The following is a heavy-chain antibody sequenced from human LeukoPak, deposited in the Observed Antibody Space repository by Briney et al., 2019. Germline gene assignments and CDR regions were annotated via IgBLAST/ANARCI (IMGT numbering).Heavy chain of an antibody. CDR2: IYYSGST. Sequence: SETLSLTCTVSGGSISSYYWSWIRQPPGKGLEWIGYIYYSGSTNYNPSLKSRLAISLDTSNNQFSLKLSPVTAADTAVYYCARLFRYYDILTGYVPGAFDCWGQGTLVTVSS. CDR1: GGSISSYY. D-gene: IGHD3-9*01. CDR3: ARLFRYYDILTGYVPGAFDC. J-gene: IGHJ4*02. V-gene: IGHV4-59*08.